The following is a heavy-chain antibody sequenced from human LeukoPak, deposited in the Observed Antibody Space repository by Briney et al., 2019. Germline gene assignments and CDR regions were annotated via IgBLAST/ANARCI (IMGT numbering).Heavy chain of an antibody. CDR2: IYWDDDK. D-gene: IGHD4-23*01. J-gene: IGHJ5*02. CDR3: AQRLAHLGDYDGFDWFDP. Sequence: SGPTLVKPTQTLTLTCTFSGFSLSTSGVGVGWIRQPPGKALEWLALIYWDDDKRYSPSLRSRLTITKDTSKNQVVLTMTNMDPVDTATYYCAQRLAHLGDYDGFDWFDPWGQGTLVTVSS. CDR1: GFSLSTSGVG. V-gene: IGHV2-5*02.